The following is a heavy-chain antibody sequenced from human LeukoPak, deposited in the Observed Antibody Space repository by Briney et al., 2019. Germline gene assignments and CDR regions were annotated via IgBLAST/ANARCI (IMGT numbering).Heavy chain of an antibody. J-gene: IGHJ4*02. Sequence: PSETLSLTCAVYGGSFSGYYWSWIRQPPGKGLEWIGEINHSGSANYNPSLKSRVTISVDTSKNQFSLKLSSVTAADTAVYYCAREIWGYGFWYFDYWGQGTLVTVSS. CDR2: INHSGSA. D-gene: IGHD4-17*01. CDR1: GGSFSGYY. CDR3: AREIWGYGFWYFDY. V-gene: IGHV4-34*01.